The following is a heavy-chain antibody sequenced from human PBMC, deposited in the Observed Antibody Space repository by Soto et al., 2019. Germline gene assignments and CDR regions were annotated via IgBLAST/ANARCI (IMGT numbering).Heavy chain of an antibody. CDR2: INPNGGVA. J-gene: IGHJ6*03. D-gene: IGHD5-12*01. Sequence: QVQLVQSGAEVRKPGASVTVSCRSSGDSFNDYYIHWVRQAPGQGFEWMGWINPNGGVAKYAQKFQGWVSMTRDTSIRTVYMQLSRLRSDDTAVYYCARESGGATATLDYYYFYMDVWGTGTTVPGSS. V-gene: IGHV1-2*04. CDR1: GDSFNDYY. CDR3: ARESGGATATLDYYYFYMDV.